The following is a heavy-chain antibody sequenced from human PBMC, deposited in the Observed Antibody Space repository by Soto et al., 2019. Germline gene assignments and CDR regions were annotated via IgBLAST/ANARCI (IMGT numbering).Heavy chain of an antibody. J-gene: IGHJ4*02. V-gene: IGHV3-7*03. D-gene: IGHD1-1*01. Sequence: GGSLRLSCAASGFTFSSYWMSWVRQAPGKGLEWVANIKQDGSEKYYVDSVKGRFTISRDNAKNSLYLQMNSLRAEDTDVYYCARDLGYNWNDFDYWGQGTLVTVSS. CDR1: GFTFSSYW. CDR3: ARDLGYNWNDFDY. CDR2: IKQDGSEK.